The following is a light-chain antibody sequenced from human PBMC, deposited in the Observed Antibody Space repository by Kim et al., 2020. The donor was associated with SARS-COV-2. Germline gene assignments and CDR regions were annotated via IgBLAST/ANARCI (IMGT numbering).Light chain of an antibody. CDR1: SGHSSYA. CDR3: QTWGTGIQV. V-gene: IGLV4-69*01. Sequence: QPVLTQSPSASASLGASVKLTCTLSSGHSSYAIAWHQQQTEKGPRYLMKLNSDGSHSKGDGIPVRFSGSSSGAERYLTISSLQSEDEADYYCQTWGTGIQVFGGGTQLTVL. J-gene: IGLJ3*02. CDR2: LNSDGSH.